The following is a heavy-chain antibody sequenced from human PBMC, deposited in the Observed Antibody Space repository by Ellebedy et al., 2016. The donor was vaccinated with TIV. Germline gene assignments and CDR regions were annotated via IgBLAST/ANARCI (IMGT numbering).Heavy chain of an antibody. D-gene: IGHD6-19*01. J-gene: IGHJ4*02. CDR1: GGSFSGYY. CDR3: ARAFPYSSGWAFDY. CDR2: INHSGST. Sequence: MPSETLSLTCAVYGGSFSGYYWSWIRQPPGKGLEWIGEINHSGSTSYNPSLKSRVSISVDTSSNQFSRKLSSVTAADTAVYYCARAFPYSSGWAFDYWGQGTLITVSS. V-gene: IGHV4-34*01.